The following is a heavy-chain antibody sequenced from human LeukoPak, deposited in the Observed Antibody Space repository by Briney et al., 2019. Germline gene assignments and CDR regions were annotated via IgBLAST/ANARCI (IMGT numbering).Heavy chain of an antibody. D-gene: IGHD3-3*01. CDR3: ARDQYDTWSRRGNFDS. CDR1: GFTFSSYG. V-gene: IGHV3-7*03. CDR2: IKLDGSEK. J-gene: IGHJ4*02. Sequence: TGGSLRLSCEASGFTFSSYGIHWVRQAPGKGLEWVANIKLDGSEKNYVDSVKGRFTISRDNTKNSLYLQMNSLRVEDTAVFYCARDQYDTWSRRGNFDSWGQGTLVIVSS.